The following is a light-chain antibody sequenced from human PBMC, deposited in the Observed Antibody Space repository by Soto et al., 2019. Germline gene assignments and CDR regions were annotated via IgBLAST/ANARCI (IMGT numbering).Light chain of an antibody. CDR2: EVS. J-gene: IGLJ2*01. CDR1: SSAFGGYNY. V-gene: IGLV2-8*01. CDR3: SSSAGSNKFEVV. Sequence: QSALTQPPSASGSPGQSVTISCTGTSSAFGGYNYVSWYQQHPGKAPKLMIFEVSKRPPGVPDRFSGSKSGNTASLTVSWLQAEDEAVYYCSSSAGSNKFEVVFGGGT.